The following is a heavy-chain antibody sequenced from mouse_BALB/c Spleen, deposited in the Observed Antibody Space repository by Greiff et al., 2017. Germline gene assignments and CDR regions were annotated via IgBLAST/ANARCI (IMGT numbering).Heavy chain of an antibody. J-gene: IGHJ2*01. V-gene: IGHV1-82*01. Sequence: VQLQESGPELVKPGASVKISCKASGYAFSSSWMNWVKQRPGQGLEWIGRIYPGDGDTNYNGKFKGKATLTADKSSSTAYMQLSSLTSVDSAVYFCARRGGYDLDYWGQGTTLTVSS. CDR1: GYAFSSSW. D-gene: IGHD2-14*01. CDR3: ARRGGYDLDY. CDR2: IYPGDGDT.